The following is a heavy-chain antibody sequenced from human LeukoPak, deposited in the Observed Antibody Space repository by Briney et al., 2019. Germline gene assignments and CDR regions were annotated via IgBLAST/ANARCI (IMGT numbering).Heavy chain of an antibody. Sequence: GGSLRLSCAASGFNFANHAMSWVRQTPGKGLEWVSAISGGGDITYYADSVTGRFTISRDNSKDTLFLQMRSLRPGDTAVYYCVREDTPATANYWGQGTLVTISS. CDR1: GFNFANHA. D-gene: IGHD2-21*02. CDR2: ISGGGDIT. CDR3: VREDTPATANY. V-gene: IGHV3-23*01. J-gene: IGHJ4*02.